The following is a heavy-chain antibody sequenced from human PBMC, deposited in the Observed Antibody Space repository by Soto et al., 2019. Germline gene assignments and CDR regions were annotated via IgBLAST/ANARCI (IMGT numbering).Heavy chain of an antibody. CDR1: GFTFSIYA. CDR2: ISGSGDST. CDR3: AKSGYCTGGSCRNLDY. J-gene: IGHJ4*02. D-gene: IGHD2-15*01. V-gene: IGHV3-23*01. Sequence: GGSLRLSCAASGFTFSIYAMNWVRQAPGKGLEWVSVISGSGDSTYYADSVKGRFTISRDNSRNTLYLQMNSLRAEDTAVYYCAKSGYCTGGSCRNLDYWGQGTQVTVSS.